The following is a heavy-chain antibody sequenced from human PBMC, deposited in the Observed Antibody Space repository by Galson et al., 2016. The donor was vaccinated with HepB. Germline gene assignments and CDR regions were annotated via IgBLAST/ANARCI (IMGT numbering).Heavy chain of an antibody. CDR1: GGSFSYYY. CDR3: ARGSPSAWELLYD. J-gene: IGHJ4*02. D-gene: IGHD1-26*01. V-gene: IGHV4-34*01. Sequence: SETLSLTCDVSGGSFSYYYWTWIRQPPEKGLEWIGEINCSGSTSYNPSLKSRVTISADTSKSQFSLKVTSVTAADTAVDYCARGSPSAWELLYDWGQGTLVTVSS. CDR2: INCSGST.